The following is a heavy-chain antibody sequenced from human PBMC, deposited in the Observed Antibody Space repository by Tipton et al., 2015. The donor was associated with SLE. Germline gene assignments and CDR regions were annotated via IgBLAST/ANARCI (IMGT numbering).Heavy chain of an antibody. J-gene: IGHJ4*02. CDR2: IYTGGNT. CDR3: VVCSPSSCSYFDY. CDR1: GGSISSSSYY. D-gene: IGHD2-2*01. V-gene: IGHV4-61*02. Sequence: TLSLTCTVSGGSISSSSYYWGWIRQPPGKGLEWIGRIYTGGNTKYNPSLESRVTLSVDASKDQFSLRLTSVTAADTAVYYCVVCSPSSCSYFDYWGQGRLVTVSS.